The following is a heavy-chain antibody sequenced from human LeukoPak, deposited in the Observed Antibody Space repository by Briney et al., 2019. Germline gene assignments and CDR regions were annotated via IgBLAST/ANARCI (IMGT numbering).Heavy chain of an antibody. V-gene: IGHV4-38-2*02. CDR3: AREGYDFWSGYVTTYYFDY. CDR2: IYHSGST. CDR1: GYSISSGYY. J-gene: IGHJ4*02. D-gene: IGHD3-3*01. Sequence: SETLSLTCTVSGYSISSGYYWGWIRQPPGKGLEWIGSIYHSGSTYYNPSLKSRVTISVDTSKNQFSLKLSSVTAADTAVYYCAREGYDFWSGYVTTYYFDYWGQGTLVTVSS.